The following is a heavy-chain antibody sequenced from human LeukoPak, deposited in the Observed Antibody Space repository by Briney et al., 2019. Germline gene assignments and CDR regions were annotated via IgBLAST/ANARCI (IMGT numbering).Heavy chain of an antibody. D-gene: IGHD2-2*01. Sequence: ASVTVSFKASGYTFTDYYMHWVRQAPGQGLEGMGWINPNSGGTNYAQKFQGRVTMTRDTSISTAYMELSRLRSDDTAVYYCARSYCSSTSCYALYDFWSGYTPSYGMDVWGQGTTVTVSS. V-gene: IGHV1-2*02. CDR3: ARSYCSSTSCYALYDFWSGYTPSYGMDV. J-gene: IGHJ6*02. CDR2: INPNSGGT. CDR1: GYTFTDYY.